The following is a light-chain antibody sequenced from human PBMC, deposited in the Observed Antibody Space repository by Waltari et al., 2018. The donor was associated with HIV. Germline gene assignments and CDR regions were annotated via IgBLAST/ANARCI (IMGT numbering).Light chain of an antibody. CDR2: GVN. CDR3: TTYTAKDSLL. V-gene: IGLV2-14*01. CDR1: TTAFALPTF. Sequence: SALTQPASVSGSPGQSVTIPCTRTTTAFALPTFLSWYQQPPGKAPQLIIFGVNYRPSGISSRFSASKSGDTASLTISGLQSGDEADYYCTTYTAKDSLLIGSGTKLTVL. J-gene: IGLJ2*01.